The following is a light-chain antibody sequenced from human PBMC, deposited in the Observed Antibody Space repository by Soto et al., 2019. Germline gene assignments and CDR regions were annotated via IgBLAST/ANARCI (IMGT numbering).Light chain of an antibody. J-gene: IGLJ2*01. CDR3: QTWGTGIVV. CDR2: LNSDGSH. Sequence: QAVVTQSPSASASLGASVKLTCTLSSGHSSYAIAWHQQQPKKGPRYLMKLNSDGSHSKGDGIPDRFSGSSSGAERYLTISSLQSEDEADYYCQTWGTGIVVFGGGTQLTVL. CDR1: SGHSSYA. V-gene: IGLV4-69*01.